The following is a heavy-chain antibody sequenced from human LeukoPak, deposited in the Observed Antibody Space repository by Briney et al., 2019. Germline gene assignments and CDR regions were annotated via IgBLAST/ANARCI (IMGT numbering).Heavy chain of an antibody. J-gene: IGHJ4*02. V-gene: IGHV2-70*11. D-gene: IGHD1-1*01. CDR3: ARVLSRTYVYDY. Sequence: SGPALVKPTQTLTLTCTFSGFSLSTSGMCVSWIRQPPGKALEWLARIDWDDDKYYSTSLKTRLTISRDTSKNQVVLTMTNMDPVDIATYYCARVLSRTYVYDYWGQGTLVTVSS. CDR1: GFSLSTSGMC. CDR2: IDWDDDK.